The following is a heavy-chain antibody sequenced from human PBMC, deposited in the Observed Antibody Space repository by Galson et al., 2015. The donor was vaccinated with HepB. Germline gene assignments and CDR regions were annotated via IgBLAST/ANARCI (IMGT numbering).Heavy chain of an antibody. Sequence: SLRLSCAASGFTFRSYGMHWVRQAPGKGLDWVAIIWYDGSNKYYADSVRGRFTISRDNSKDTLYLQINSLRAEDTAVYYCARSSVSSWGHFDYWGQGTLVTVSS. CDR1: GFTFRSYG. CDR3: ARSSVSSWGHFDY. J-gene: IGHJ4*02. V-gene: IGHV3-33*01. CDR2: IWYDGSNK. D-gene: IGHD1-26*01.